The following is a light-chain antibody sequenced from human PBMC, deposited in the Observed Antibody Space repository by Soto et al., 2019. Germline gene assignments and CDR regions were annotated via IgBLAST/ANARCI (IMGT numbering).Light chain of an antibody. Sequence: EIVMTQSPATLYVSPEERATLSCRASQSLRSGISWYQQKPGQAPRLLIYGASTRATGIPARFSGSGSGTEFTLTISSLQSEDFAVYYCQQYINWPDMYTFGQGTKLEIK. J-gene: IGKJ2*01. V-gene: IGKV3-15*01. CDR3: QQYINWPDMYT. CDR1: QSLRSG. CDR2: GAS.